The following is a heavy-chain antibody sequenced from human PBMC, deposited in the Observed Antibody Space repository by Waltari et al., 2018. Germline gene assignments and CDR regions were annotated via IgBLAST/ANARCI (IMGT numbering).Heavy chain of an antibody. CDR2: SCGGGST. J-gene: IGHJ4*02. Sequence: EVQLVESGGGLVQPGGSLRLSCVASGLTVSSNYMSWVRQAPGKGRGWVSGSCGGGSTVYAESVKGRFTISRDNAKNALYLQMSSLRAEDTAVYFCASCSRSSCYQGGFDYWGQGTLVTFTS. V-gene: IGHV3-53*01. CDR1: GLTVSSNY. CDR3: ASCSRSSCYQGGFDY. D-gene: IGHD2-2*01.